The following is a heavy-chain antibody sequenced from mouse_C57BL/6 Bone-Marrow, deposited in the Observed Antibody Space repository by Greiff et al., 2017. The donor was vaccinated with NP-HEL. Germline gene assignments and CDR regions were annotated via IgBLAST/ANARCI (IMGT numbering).Heavy chain of an antibody. V-gene: IGHV5-12*01. J-gene: IGHJ4*01. D-gene: IGHD2-4*01. CDR2: ISNGGGST. CDR1: GFTFSDYY. Sequence: EVQLVESGGGLVQPGGSLKLSCAASGFTFSDYYMYWVRQTPEKRLEWVAYISNGGGSTYYPDTVKGRFTISRDNAKNTLYLQMSRLKSEDTAMYYCARHVYYDYDYYAMDYWGQGTSVTVSS. CDR3: ARHVYYDYDYYAMDY.